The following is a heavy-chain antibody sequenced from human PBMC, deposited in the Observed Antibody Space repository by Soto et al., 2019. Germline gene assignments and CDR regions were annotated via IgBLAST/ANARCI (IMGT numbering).Heavy chain of an antibody. Sequence: ASVQVSCKASRYTFPNYYIHLVRQAPGQGHEWMGIINPSVSSTSYAQKIQVRVTMTRDTSTSTVYTELSSLRSDDTAEYYCARGLWTNNYYGMDVWGQGTTVTVSS. CDR1: RYTFPNYY. CDR2: INPSVSST. D-gene: IGHD2-21*01. CDR3: ARGLWTNNYYGMDV. J-gene: IGHJ6*02. V-gene: IGHV1-46*01.